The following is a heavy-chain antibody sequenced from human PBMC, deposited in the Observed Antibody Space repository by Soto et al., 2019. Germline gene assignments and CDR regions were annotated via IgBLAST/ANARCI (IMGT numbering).Heavy chain of an antibody. J-gene: IGHJ6*02. CDR3: ASTIVVVPAAAGRYYYYGMDV. CDR2: IYYSGST. CDR1: GGSISSGGYY. D-gene: IGHD2-2*01. V-gene: IGHV4-31*03. Sequence: SETLSLTCTVSGGSISSGGYYWSWIRQHPGKGLEWIGYIYYSGSTYYNPSLKSRVTISVDTSKNQFSLKLSSVTAADTAVYYCASTIVVVPAAAGRYYYYGMDVWGQGTTVTVSS.